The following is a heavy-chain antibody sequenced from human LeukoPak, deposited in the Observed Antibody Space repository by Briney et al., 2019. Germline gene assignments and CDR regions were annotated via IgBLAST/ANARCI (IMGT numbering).Heavy chain of an antibody. V-gene: IGHV3-23*01. CDR2: ISGSGGFT. CDR1: GFTFSSSW. CDR3: AKQGRGLAAAYFDF. Sequence: GGSLRLSCAASGFTFSSSWMNWVRQAPGKGLEWVSAISGSGGFTYYADSVKGRFTISRDNSKNTLYLQMNSLRAEDTAVYYCAKQGRGLAAAYFDFWGQGTLVTVSS. D-gene: IGHD6-13*01. J-gene: IGHJ4*02.